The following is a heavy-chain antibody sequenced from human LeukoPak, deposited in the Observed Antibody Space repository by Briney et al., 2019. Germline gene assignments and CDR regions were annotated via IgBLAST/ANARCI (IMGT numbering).Heavy chain of an antibody. D-gene: IGHD3-22*01. CDR2: ISSSSNYI. CDR3: ARDHSSGRYFDF. CDR1: GFTFSSYS. Sequence: GGSLRLSCAASGFTFSSYSMNWVRQAPGKGLEWVSSISSSSNYIYYADSMKGRFTISRDNAKNSLYLQMDSLRPEDTAVYYCARDHSSGRYFDFWGQGTLVTVSS. V-gene: IGHV3-21*01. J-gene: IGHJ4*02.